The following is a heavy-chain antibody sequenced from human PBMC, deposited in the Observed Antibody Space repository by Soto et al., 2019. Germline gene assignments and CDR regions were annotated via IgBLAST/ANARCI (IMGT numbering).Heavy chain of an antibody. CDR1: GFTFTSSA. Sequence: ASVKVSCKASGFTFTSSAVQWVRQARGQRLEWMGWINAGNGNTKYSQKFQGRVTITRDTSASTAYMELSSLRSEDTAVYYCARVIDNWNTGAFDIWGQGTMVTVSS. CDR3: ARVIDNWNTGAFDI. D-gene: IGHD1-20*01. J-gene: IGHJ3*02. V-gene: IGHV1-3*01. CDR2: INAGNGNT.